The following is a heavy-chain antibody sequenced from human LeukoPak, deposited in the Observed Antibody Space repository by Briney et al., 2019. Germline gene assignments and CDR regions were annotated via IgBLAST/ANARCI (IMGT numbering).Heavy chain of an antibody. CDR1: GGFLSDYY. CDR2: IYYSGST. D-gene: IGHD6-13*01. J-gene: IGHJ4*02. V-gene: IGHV4-59*01. Sequence: SETLSLTCTVSGGFLSDYYWSWIRQPPGKGLEWIGYIYYSGSTNYNPSLKSRVTISVDTSKNQFSLKLISVTAADTAVYYCARGSILGSSWYPYFDYWGRGTLVTVSS. CDR3: ARGSILGSSWYPYFDY.